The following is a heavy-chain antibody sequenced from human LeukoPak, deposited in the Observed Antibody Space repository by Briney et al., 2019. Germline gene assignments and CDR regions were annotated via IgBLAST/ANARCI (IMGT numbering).Heavy chain of an antibody. Sequence: PSETLSLTCSVSGGSISSYYWSWIRQPPGKGLEWIGYIYYSGSTNYNPSLKSRVTISVDTSENQLSLKLSSVTAADTAVYYCARAHSSSWYMDYWGHGTLVTVSS. CDR1: GGSISSYY. J-gene: IGHJ4*01. V-gene: IGHV4-59*01. CDR2: IYYSGST. D-gene: IGHD6-13*01. CDR3: ARAHSSSWYMDY.